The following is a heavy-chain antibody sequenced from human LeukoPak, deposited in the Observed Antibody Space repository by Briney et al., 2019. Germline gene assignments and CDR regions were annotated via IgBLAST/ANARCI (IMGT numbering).Heavy chain of an antibody. V-gene: IGHV1-2*02. D-gene: IGHD1-26*01. CDR2: NNPNSGGT. CDR3: ASSVMVGATSDAFDI. J-gene: IGHJ3*02. CDR1: GYTFTSYY. Sequence: GASVRVSCKASGYTFTSYYMHWVRQAPGQGLELMGWNNPNSGGTNFAQKFRGRVTMTRDTSISAAYMALSRLRSDDTAVYYCASSVMVGATSDAFDIWGQGTMVTVSS.